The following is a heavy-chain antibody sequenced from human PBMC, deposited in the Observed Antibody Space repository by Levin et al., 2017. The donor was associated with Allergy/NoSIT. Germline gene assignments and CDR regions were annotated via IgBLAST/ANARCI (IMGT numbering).Heavy chain of an antibody. CDR1: GGSISGYW. Sequence: NASETLSLTCTVSGGSISGYWWSWIRKSPGKGLEWIAYITDSGTTKYNPSLQSRVTISSDMSKNQFFLKVTSVTAADTAVYYCARDGEGWGDYLRFDRWGPGSLVTVSS. CDR2: ITDSGTT. D-gene: IGHD7-27*01. V-gene: IGHV4-59*01. J-gene: IGHJ5*02. CDR3: ARDGEGWGDYLRFDR.